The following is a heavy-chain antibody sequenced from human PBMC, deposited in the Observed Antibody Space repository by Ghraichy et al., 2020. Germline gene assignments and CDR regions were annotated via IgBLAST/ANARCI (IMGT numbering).Heavy chain of an antibody. D-gene: IGHD2-15*01. CDR3: ARVGAGYAYYYGMDV. J-gene: IGHJ6*02. V-gene: IGHV1-3*01. CDR2: INAGNGNT. CDR1: GYTFTSYA. Sequence: ASVKVSCKASGYTFTSYAMHWVRQAPGQRLEWMGWINAGNGNTKYSQKFQGRVTITRDTSASTAYMELSSLRSEDTAVYYCARVGAGYAYYYGMDVWGQGTTVTVSS.